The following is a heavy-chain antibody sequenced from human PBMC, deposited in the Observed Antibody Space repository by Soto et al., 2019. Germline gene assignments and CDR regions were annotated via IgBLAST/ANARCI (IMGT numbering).Heavy chain of an antibody. CDR3: AGPGGSNYDDMDV. V-gene: IGHV1-69*02. CDR2: IIPILGIA. CDR1: GGTFSSYT. D-gene: IGHD3-16*01. J-gene: IGHJ6*03. Sequence: QVQLVQSGAEVKKPGSSVKVSCKASGGTFSSYTISWVRQAPGQGLEWMGRIIPILGIANYAQKFQGRVTITADKSTSTGYMEMSSLRSEDTAVYYCAGPGGSNYDDMDVWGKGTTVTVSS.